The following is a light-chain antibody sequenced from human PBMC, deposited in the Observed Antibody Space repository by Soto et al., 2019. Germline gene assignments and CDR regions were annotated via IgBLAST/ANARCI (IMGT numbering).Light chain of an antibody. Sequence: DIVMTQSPDSLPVSLGERATINCKSSQSVLYSSSSKNCLVWYQQKPGQPPKVLIYWASTRESGVPDRFSGSGSVTDFALTISNLQAEAVAVYYCLPHCSSPYTFGQGNKLEI. CDR1: QSVLYSSSSKNC. CDR2: WAS. V-gene: IGKV4-1*01. J-gene: IGKJ2*01. CDR3: LPHCSSPYT.